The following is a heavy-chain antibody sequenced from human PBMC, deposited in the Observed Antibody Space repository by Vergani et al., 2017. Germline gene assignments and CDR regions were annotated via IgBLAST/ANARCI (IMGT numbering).Heavy chain of an antibody. CDR1: GGTFSSYT. V-gene: IGHV1-69*08. CDR3: ARDLGYCSGGSCSY. CDR2: IIPILGIA. D-gene: IGHD2-15*01. Sequence: QVQLVQSGAEVKKPGSSVKVSCKASGGTFSSYTISWVRQAPGQGLEWMGRIIPILGIATYAQKFQGRVTITADKSTSTAYMELSSLRYEDTAVYYCARDLGYCSGGSCSYWGQGTLVTVSS. J-gene: IGHJ4*02.